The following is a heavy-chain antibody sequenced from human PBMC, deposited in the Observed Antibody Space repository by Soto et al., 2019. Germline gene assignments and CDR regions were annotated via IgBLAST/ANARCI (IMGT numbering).Heavy chain of an antibody. CDR2: IGTAGDT. CDR1: GFTFSSYD. D-gene: IGHD2-2*01. Sequence: EVQLVESGGGLVQPGGSLRLSCAASGFTFSSYDMHWVRQATGKGLEWVSAIGTAGDTYYPGSVKGRFTISRENAKNSLYLQMNSLRAGDTAVYYCARSVSYCSSTSCFHDAFDIWGQGTMVTVSS. J-gene: IGHJ3*02. CDR3: ARSVSYCSSTSCFHDAFDI. V-gene: IGHV3-13*01.